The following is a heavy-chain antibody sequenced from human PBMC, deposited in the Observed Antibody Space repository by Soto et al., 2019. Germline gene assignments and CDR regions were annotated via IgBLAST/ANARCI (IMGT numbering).Heavy chain of an antibody. CDR2: IIPIFGTA. Sequence: GASVKVSCKASGGTFSSYAISWVRQAPGQGLEWMGGIIPIFGTANYAQKFQGRVTITADESTSTAYMELSSLRSEDTAVYYCAREYSGYDSTATYYYYYGMDVWGQGTTVTVSS. V-gene: IGHV1-69*13. CDR1: GGTFSSYA. D-gene: IGHD5-12*01. CDR3: AREYSGYDSTATYYYYYGMDV. J-gene: IGHJ6*02.